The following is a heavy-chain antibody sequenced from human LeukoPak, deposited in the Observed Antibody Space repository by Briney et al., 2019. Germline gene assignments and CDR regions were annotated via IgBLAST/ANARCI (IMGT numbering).Heavy chain of an antibody. CDR3: ARSLVPAAKEFAFSPYYYYYMDV. J-gene: IGHJ6*03. V-gene: IGHV1-69*06. CDR2: IIPIFGTA. D-gene: IGHD2-2*01. CDR1: GGTFSSYA. Sequence: ASVKVSCKASGGTFSSYAISWVRQAPGQGLEWMGGIIPIFGTANYAQKFQGRVTITADKSTSTAYMELSSLRSEDTAVYYCARSLVPAAKEFAFSPYYYYYMDVWGKGTTVTISS.